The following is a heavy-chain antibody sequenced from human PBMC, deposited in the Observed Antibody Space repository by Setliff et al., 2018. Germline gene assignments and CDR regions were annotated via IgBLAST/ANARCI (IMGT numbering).Heavy chain of an antibody. CDR2: IKQDGSEK. CDR1: GFTFSSYW. J-gene: IGHJ4*02. CDR3: ARVRKWFPVYYFGY. V-gene: IGHV3-7*01. D-gene: IGHD3-22*01. Sequence: PGGSLRLSCAASGFTFSSYWMSWVRQAPGKGLEWVANIKQDGSEKDYVDSVKGRLTISRDNAKKSLYLQMNSLRAEDTAVYYCARVRKWFPVYYFGYWGQGTLVTVSS.